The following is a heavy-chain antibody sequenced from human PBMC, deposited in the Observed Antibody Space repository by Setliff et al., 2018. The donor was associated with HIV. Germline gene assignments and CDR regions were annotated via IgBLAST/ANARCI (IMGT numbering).Heavy chain of an antibody. Sequence: SETLSLTCIVSGGSISGHYWSWIRQPPGKGLEWIGSIYYSGSTSYAQKFQGRVTMTRDTSTSTVFMELSSLNSEDTAVYYCATDRDATMVPGADYWGQGTLVTVSS. D-gene: IGHD3-10*01. V-gene: IGHV4-59*11. CDR3: ATDRDATMVPGADY. CDR1: GGSISGHY. CDR2: IYYSGST. J-gene: IGHJ4*02.